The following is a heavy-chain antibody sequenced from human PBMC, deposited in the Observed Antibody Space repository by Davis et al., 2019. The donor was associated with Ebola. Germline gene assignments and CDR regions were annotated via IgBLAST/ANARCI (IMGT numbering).Heavy chain of an antibody. J-gene: IGHJ4*02. CDR1: GFTFDDYA. Sequence: GGSLRLSCAASGFTFDDYAMHWVRQAPGKGLEWVSGISWNSGSIGYADSVKGRFTISRDNTKNSLYLQMNSLRAEDTALYYCTSDYGDYGDYWGQGTLVTVSS. CDR3: TSDYGDYGDY. CDR2: ISWNSGSI. D-gene: IGHD4-17*01. V-gene: IGHV3-9*01.